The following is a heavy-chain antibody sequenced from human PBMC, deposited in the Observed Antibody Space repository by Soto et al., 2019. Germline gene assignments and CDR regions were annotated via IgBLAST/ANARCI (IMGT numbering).Heavy chain of an antibody. J-gene: IGHJ6*02. CDR3: ARSAGGYIVLVPADYYYGMDV. V-gene: IGHV4-59*11. CDR2: IHHTGST. CDR1: GTYISNPF. Sequence: ETIPLTWFVAGTYISNPFWCRCIRQSPGKGLEWIGEIHHTGSTSYNPSLKSRVTISVDTSKNQFSLKLSSVTAADTAVYYCARSAGGYIVLVPADYYYGMDVWGQGTTVTVSS. D-gene: IGHD2-2*01.